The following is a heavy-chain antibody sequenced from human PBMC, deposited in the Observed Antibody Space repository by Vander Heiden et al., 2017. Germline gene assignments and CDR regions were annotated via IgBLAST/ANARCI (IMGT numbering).Heavy chain of an antibody. V-gene: IGHV3-23*01. J-gene: IGHJ4*02. CDR3: AKGGFGVIIIDFDY. Sequence: EVQLLESGGDLVQPGGSLRLSCTASGFTFSSYAMSWVRQAPGKGLEWISSISGRGGGTYYADSVKGRFTSSRDNSKNTLYLQMNSLRAEDTAVYYCAKGGFGVIIIDFDYWGQGTLVTVSS. CDR2: ISGRGGGT. CDR1: GFTFSSYA. D-gene: IGHD3-3*01.